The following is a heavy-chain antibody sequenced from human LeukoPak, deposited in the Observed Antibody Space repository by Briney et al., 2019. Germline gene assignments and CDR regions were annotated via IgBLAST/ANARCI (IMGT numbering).Heavy chain of an antibody. CDR3: ARQYCGSTGCYPYFDY. CDR1: GYSISSGYY. Sequence: SETLSLTCAVSGYSISSGYYWGWIRQPPGKGLEWIGSIYHSGSTYYNPSPKSRVTISVDTSKNQFSLKLSSVTAADTAVYYCARQYCGSTGCYPYFDYWGQGTLVTVSS. J-gene: IGHJ4*02. D-gene: IGHD2-2*01. V-gene: IGHV4-38-2*01. CDR2: IYHSGST.